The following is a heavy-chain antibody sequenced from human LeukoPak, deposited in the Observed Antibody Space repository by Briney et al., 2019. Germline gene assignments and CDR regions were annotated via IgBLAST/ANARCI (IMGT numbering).Heavy chain of an antibody. CDR3: ATPPLLYSSGWYWFDP. V-gene: IGHV1-24*01. CDR2: FDPEDGET. J-gene: IGHJ5*02. D-gene: IGHD6-19*01. CDR1: GYTLTELS. Sequence: ASVKVSCKVSGYTLTELSMHWVRQAPGKGLEWMGGFDPEDGETIYAQKFQGRVTMTEDTSTDTAYMELSSLRSEDTAVYYCATPPLLYSSGWYWFDPWGQGTLVTVSS.